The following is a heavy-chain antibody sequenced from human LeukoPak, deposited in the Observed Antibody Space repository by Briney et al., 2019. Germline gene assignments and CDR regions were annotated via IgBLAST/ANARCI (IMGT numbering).Heavy chain of an antibody. CDR1: GFAFSSYW. CDR2: INQDGGDK. V-gene: IGHV3-7*01. Sequence: GGSLRLSCAASGFAFSSYWMTWVRQAPAKGLEWVANINQDGGDKYFGNSVKGRFIISRDNDKNSLFLQMNSLRAEDTAVYYCARPTVTTGVDAFDFWGQGTMVTVSS. D-gene: IGHD4-17*01. J-gene: IGHJ3*01. CDR3: ARPTVTTGVDAFDF.